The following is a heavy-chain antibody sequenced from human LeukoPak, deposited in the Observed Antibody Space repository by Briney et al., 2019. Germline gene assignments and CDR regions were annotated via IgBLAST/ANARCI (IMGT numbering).Heavy chain of an antibody. J-gene: IGHJ3*02. CDR2: INYSGST. V-gene: IGHV4-59*01. CDR1: GGSISNYY. CDR3: ARDRKGGAFDI. Sequence: SETLSLTCTVSGGSISNYYWSWIRQPPGKGLEWIAYINYSGSTNYNPSLKSRVTISVDTSKNQFSLKLSSVTAADTAVYYCARDRKGGAFDIWGQGTMVTVSS. D-gene: IGHD3-16*01.